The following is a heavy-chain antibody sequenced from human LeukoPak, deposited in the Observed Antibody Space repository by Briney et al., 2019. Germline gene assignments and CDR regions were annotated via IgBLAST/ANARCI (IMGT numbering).Heavy chain of an antibody. Sequence: NPSETLSLTCAVYGGSFSGYYWSWIRQPPGKGLEWIGEINHSGSTNYNPSLKSRVTISVDTSKNQFSLKLSSVTAADTAVYYCARLVAPSYMDVWGKGTTVTVSS. CDR1: GGSFSGYY. D-gene: IGHD5-12*01. CDR2: INHSGST. CDR3: ARLVAPSYMDV. J-gene: IGHJ6*03. V-gene: IGHV4-34*01.